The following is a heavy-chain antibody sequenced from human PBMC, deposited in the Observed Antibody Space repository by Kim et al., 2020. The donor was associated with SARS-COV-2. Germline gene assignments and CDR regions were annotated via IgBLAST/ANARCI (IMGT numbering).Heavy chain of an antibody. V-gene: IGHV5-51*01. CDR2: IFPDDSDT. CDR3: ARRDGTWDGFDV. Sequence: GESLKISCEGFGYKFANDWIAWVRQTPGKGLEWMGIIFPDDSDTRYSPSFEGHVTISVDKSINTAYLQWSTLKTSDTGMYYCARRDGTWDGFDVWGQGTVVTVSS. CDR1: GYKFANDW. J-gene: IGHJ3*01.